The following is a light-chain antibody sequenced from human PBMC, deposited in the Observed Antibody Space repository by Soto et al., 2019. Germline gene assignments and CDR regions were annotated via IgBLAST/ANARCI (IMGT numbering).Light chain of an antibody. Sequence: QSALTQPASVSGSPGQSITISCTGTSSDVGGYDHVSWYQQHPGKAPKLIIYDVTVRPSGISPRFSGSKSDNTACLAVSGLQPEDEADYYCSSYTNKDTLLFGGGTKLTV. V-gene: IGLV2-14*03. CDR3: SSYTNKDTLL. CDR2: DVT. J-gene: IGLJ3*02. CDR1: SSDVGGYDH.